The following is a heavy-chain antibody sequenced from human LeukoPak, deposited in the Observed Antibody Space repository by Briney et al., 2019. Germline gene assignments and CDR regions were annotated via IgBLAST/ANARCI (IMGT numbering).Heavy chain of an antibody. V-gene: IGHV5-51*01. CDR2: IYPGDSDT. D-gene: IGHD2-2*01. Sequence: GESLKISCKGSGYSFTSYWIGWVRQMPGKGLEWMGIIYPGDSDTRYSPSFQGQVTISADKYISTAYLQWSSLKASDTAMYYCARQAHCSSTSCYAGSFDYYYYGMDVWGQGTTVTVSS. J-gene: IGHJ6*02. CDR3: ARQAHCSSTSCYAGSFDYYYYGMDV. CDR1: GYSFTSYW.